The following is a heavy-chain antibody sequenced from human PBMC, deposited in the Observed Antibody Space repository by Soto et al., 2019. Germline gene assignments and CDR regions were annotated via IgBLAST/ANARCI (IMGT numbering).Heavy chain of an antibody. CDR3: ARESDMNDFWSGYSRYGMDV. Sequence: PSETLSLTCAVYGGSFSGYYWSWIRQPPGKGLEWIGEINHSGSTNYNPSLKSRVTISVDTSKNQFSLKLSSVTAADTAVYYCARESDMNDFWSGYSRYGMDVWGQGTTVTV. CDR1: GGSFSGYY. V-gene: IGHV4-34*01. CDR2: INHSGST. D-gene: IGHD3-3*01. J-gene: IGHJ6*02.